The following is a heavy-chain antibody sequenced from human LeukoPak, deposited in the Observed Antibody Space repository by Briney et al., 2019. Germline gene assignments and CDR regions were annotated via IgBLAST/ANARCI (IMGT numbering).Heavy chain of an antibody. D-gene: IGHD2-2*01. CDR2: ISHDGSSK. CDR1: GFTFSSYG. Sequence: GGSLRLSCAASGFTFSSYGMHWVRQAPGKGLEWVAVISHDGSSKYFADSVKGRFTISRDNPKNMLDLQMHSLRAEDTAVYYCEKSILFCSSSGCFAGYYNCGLYVWGQGTTVIVSS. V-gene: IGHV3-30*18. J-gene: IGHJ6*02. CDR3: EKSILFCSSSGCFAGYYNCGLYV.